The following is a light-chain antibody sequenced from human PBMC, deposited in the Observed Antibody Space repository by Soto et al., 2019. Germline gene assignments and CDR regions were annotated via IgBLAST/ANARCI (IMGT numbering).Light chain of an antibody. CDR1: HRALYSSNNQNY. CDR3: QQDYYSTPT. Sequence: IVITEVPAWLNVCLGDRVTSKGKSTHRALYSSNNQNYLAWYQQKPGQPPKLLIYWASTREFGVPDRFSASGSGTDFTLTISSLQAEDVAVYYCQQDYYSTPTFGGGTKVDIK. V-gene: IGKV4-1*01. J-gene: IGKJ4*01. CDR2: WAS.